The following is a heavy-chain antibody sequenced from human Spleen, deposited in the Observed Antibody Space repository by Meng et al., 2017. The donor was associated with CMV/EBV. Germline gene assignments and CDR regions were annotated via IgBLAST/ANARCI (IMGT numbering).Heavy chain of an antibody. J-gene: IGHJ3*02. Sequence: ASVKVSCKASGYTFTGYYMHWVRQAPGQGLEWMGWMNPNSGKTGYAQKFQGRVTMTTNTSTRTVYMELRSLGSDDTAVYYCARDFYEYDNSGYYDDTFDIWGQGTMVTVSS. V-gene: IGHV1-8*02. CDR2: MNPNSGKT. D-gene: IGHD3-22*01. CDR3: ARDFYEYDNSGYYDDTFDI. CDR1: GYTFTGYY.